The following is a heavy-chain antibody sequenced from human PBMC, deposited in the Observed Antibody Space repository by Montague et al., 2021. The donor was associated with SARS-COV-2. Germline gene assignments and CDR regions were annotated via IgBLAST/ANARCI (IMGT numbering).Heavy chain of an antibody. CDR1: GFTFSSYA. V-gene: IGHV3-30-3*01. D-gene: IGHD2/OR15-2a*01. CDR3: ARENIAPDAFDI. CDR2: ISYDGSNK. J-gene: IGHJ3*02. Sequence: SRRLSCAASGFTFSSYAMHWVRQAPGKGLEWVAVISYDGSNKYYADSVKGRFTISRDNSKNTLYLQMNSLRAEDTAVYYCARENIAPDAFDIWGQGTMVTVSS.